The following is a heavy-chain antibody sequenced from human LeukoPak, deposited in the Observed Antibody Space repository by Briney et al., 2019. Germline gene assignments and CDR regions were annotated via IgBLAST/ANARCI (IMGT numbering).Heavy chain of an antibody. Sequence: GGSLRLSCAASGFTFSSYAMHWVRQAPGKGLEWVAVISYDGSNKYYADSVKGRFTISRDNSKNTLYLQMNSLRAEDTAVYYCAKDWEYCINGVCPTGYWGQGTLVTVSS. CDR3: AKDWEYCINGVCPTGY. CDR2: ISYDGSNK. CDR1: GFTFSSYA. V-gene: IGHV3-30*04. D-gene: IGHD2-8*01. J-gene: IGHJ4*02.